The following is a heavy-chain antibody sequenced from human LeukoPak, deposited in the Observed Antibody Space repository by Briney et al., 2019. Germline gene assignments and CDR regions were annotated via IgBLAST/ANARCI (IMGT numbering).Heavy chain of an antibody. CDR2: INPYNRYT. D-gene: IGHD3-16*01. CDR1: GYTFTSHQ. CDR3: ARVVAHTTWHYAH. J-gene: IGHJ4*02. V-gene: IGHV1-18*01. Sequence: ASVKVSCKASGYTFTSHQISWVRQAPGQGLEWMGWINPYNRYTNYARKSQGRVTMTTYTSTNIAYMELRNLTSDDTAVYYCARVVAHTTWHYAHWGQGTLVTVSS.